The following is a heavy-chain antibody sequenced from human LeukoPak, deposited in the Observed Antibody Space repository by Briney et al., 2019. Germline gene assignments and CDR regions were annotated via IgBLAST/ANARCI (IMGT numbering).Heavy chain of an antibody. CDR1: GFTFSSYW. CDR3: ARTSGRSSWYSYYYYGMDV. CDR2: IKQDGSEK. D-gene: IGHD6-13*01. Sequence: GGSLRLSCAASGFTFSSYWMSWVRQAPGKGLEWLANIKQDGSEKYYVDSVKGRFTISRDNAKNSLYLQMNSLRAEDTAVYYCARTSGRSSWYSYYYYGMDVWGQGTTVTVSS. J-gene: IGHJ6*02. V-gene: IGHV3-7*01.